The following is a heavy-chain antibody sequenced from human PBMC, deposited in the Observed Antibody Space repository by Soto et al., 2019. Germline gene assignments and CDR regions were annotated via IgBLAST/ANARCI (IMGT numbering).Heavy chain of an antibody. D-gene: IGHD3-22*01. CDR1: GYSISSGYY. J-gene: IGHJ5*02. Sequence: SETLSLTCAVSGYSISSGYYWGWIRQPPGKGLEWIGSIYHSGSTYYNPSLKSRVTISVDTSKNQFSLKLSSVTAADTAVYYCARAPTRLVNWLDPWGQGTMVTVYS. CDR3: ARAPTRLVNWLDP. CDR2: IYHSGST. V-gene: IGHV4-38-2*01.